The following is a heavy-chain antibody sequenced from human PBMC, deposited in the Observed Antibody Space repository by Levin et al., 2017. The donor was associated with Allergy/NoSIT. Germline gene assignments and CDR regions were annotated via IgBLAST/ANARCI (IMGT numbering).Heavy chain of an antibody. J-gene: IGHJ3*02. CDR3: ARDPAVARVVYAFDS. D-gene: IGHD2-15*01. V-gene: IGHV4-59*01. Sequence: SQTLSLTCTVSDGSISNFYWHWIRQTPGKGLEWIGYVDHTGNTNYHSSLQSRVSISIDMSKNLFSLNMNSVTAADTAIYYCARDPAVARVVYAFDSWGQGTMVTVSS. CDR2: VDHTGNT. CDR1: DGSISNFY.